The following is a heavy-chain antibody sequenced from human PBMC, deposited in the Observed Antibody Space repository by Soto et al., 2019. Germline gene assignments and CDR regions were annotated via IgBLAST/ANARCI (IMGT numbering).Heavy chain of an antibody. CDR1: GFTFSSYA. Sequence: EVQLVESGGGLVQPGGSLRLSCAASGFTFSSYAMHWVRQAPGKGLEYVSAMSSNGGSTYYANSVKGRFTISRDNSKNTLYLQMGSLRAEDMALYYCARQGRAVSSYYFDYWGQGTLVTVSS. D-gene: IGHD3-10*01. CDR2: MSSNGGST. V-gene: IGHV3-64*01. CDR3: ARQGRAVSSYYFDY. J-gene: IGHJ4*02.